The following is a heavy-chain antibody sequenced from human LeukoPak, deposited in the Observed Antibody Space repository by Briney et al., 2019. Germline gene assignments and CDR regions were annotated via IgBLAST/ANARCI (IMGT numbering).Heavy chain of an antibody. D-gene: IGHD6-6*01. Sequence: PSQTLSLTCTVSGGSISSGSYYWSWIRQPAGKGLEWIGRIYTSGSTNYNPSLKSRVTISVDTSKNQFSLKLSSVTAADTAVYYCARWEEQLVLYYFDYWGQGTLVTVSS. CDR3: ARWEEQLVLYYFDY. CDR1: GGSISSGSYY. J-gene: IGHJ4*02. CDR2: IYTSGST. V-gene: IGHV4-61*02.